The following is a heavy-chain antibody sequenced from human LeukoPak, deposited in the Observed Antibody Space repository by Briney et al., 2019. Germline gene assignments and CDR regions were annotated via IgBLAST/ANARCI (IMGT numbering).Heavy chain of an antibody. V-gene: IGHV4-59*01. D-gene: IGHD3-16*01. Sequence: PSETLSLTCTVSDASISSYYWSWIRQPPGKGLEWIGYFYNSGSSTYNPSLKSRVTISVDTSKEQFSLKVNSVTAADTAVYYCTRGAGWLIDYWGQGILVTVSS. CDR3: TRGAGWLIDY. J-gene: IGHJ4*02. CDR1: DASISSYY. CDR2: FYNSGSS.